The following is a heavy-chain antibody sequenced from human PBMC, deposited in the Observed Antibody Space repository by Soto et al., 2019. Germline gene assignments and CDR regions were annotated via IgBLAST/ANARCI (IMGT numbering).Heavy chain of an antibody. Sequence: PSETLSLTCVVSNVSISSGGYCWSWIRQHPGKGLEWIGYIYDSGSTFYNPSLKSRVSISADTSKSQFSLDLTSVTAADTAVYYCARGRSVCNYDYWGQGTLVTVSS. CDR3: ARGRSVCNYDY. J-gene: IGHJ4*02. CDR2: IYDSGST. CDR1: NVSISSGGYC. D-gene: IGHD2-8*01. V-gene: IGHV4-31*11.